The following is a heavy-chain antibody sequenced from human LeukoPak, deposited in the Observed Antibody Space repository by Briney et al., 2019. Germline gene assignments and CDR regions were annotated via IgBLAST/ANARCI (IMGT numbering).Heavy chain of an antibody. D-gene: IGHD3-22*01. V-gene: IGHV4-34*01. CDR2: INHSGST. CDR1: GGSFSGYY. J-gene: IGHJ4*02. Sequence: PSETLSLTCAVYGGSFSGYYWSWIRQPPGKGLEWIGEINHSGSTNYNPSLKSRVTISVDTSKNQFSPKLSSVTAADTAVYYCARALYYYDSSDTTCGFDYWGQGTLVTVSS. CDR3: ARALYYYDSSDTTCGFDY.